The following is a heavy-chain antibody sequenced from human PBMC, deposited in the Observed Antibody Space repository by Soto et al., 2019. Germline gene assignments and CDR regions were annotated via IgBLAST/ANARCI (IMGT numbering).Heavy chain of an antibody. D-gene: IGHD3-3*01. Sequence: GASVKVSCKVSGYTLTELSMHWVRQAPGKGLEWMGGFDPEDGETIYAQKFQGRVTMTEDTSTDTAYIELSSLRSEDTAVYYCARCSPYSGFWSGFYPDYWGLGTLVTVSS. CDR1: GYTLTELS. CDR2: FDPEDGET. CDR3: ARCSPYSGFWSGFYPDY. J-gene: IGHJ4*02. V-gene: IGHV1-24*01.